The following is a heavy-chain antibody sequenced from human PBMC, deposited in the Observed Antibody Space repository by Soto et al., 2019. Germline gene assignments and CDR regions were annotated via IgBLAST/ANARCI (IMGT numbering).Heavy chain of an antibody. CDR3: ARAPGDYFDY. J-gene: IGHJ4*02. Sequence: SETLSLTCTVAGGYVSSGGYYWSWIRQPPGKGLEWIAYIYYSGSTYYNPSLKSRVTISVDTSKNQFSLKLSSVTAADTAVYYCARAPGDYFDYWGQGTLVTVSS. CDR2: IYYSGST. V-gene: IGHV4-31*03. CDR1: GGYVSSGGYY.